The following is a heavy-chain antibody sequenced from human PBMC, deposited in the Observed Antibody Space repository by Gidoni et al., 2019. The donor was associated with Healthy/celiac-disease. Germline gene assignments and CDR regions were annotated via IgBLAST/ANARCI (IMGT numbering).Heavy chain of an antibody. D-gene: IGHD5-18*01. CDR3: ANRVGYKVDY. CDR1: GGSFSGYY. CDR2: INHSGST. J-gene: IGHJ4*02. Sequence: QVQLQQWGAGLLKPSETLSLTCAVYGGSFSGYYWSWIRQPPGKGLEWIGEINHSGSTNYNPSLKSRVTISVDTSKNQFSLKLSSVTAADTAVYYCANRVGYKVDYWGQGTLVTVSS. V-gene: IGHV4-34*01.